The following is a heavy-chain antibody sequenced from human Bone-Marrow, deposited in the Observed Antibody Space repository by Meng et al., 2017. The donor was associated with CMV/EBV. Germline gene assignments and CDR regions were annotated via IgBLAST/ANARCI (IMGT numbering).Heavy chain of an antibody. CDR1: GLSFSSYV. V-gene: IGHV4-39*01. D-gene: IGHD2-21*01. J-gene: IGHJ4*02. CDR2: IYYSGST. Sequence: GSLRLSCAASGLSFSSYVMSWVRQPPGKGLEWIGSIYYSGSTYYNPSLTSRVTISVDTSKNQFSLKLSYVTAADTAVYYCARGRGFCTDISCYWADYWGQGPLVTFYS. CDR3: ARGRGFCTDISCYWADY.